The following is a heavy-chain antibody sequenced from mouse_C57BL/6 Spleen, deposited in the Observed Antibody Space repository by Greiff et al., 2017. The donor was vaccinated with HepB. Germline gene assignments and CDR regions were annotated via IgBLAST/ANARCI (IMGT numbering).Heavy chain of an antibody. D-gene: IGHD2-3*01. J-gene: IGHJ4*01. V-gene: IGHV1-66*01. CDR2: IYPGSGNT. CDR1: GYSFTSYY. Sequence: VQLQQSGPELVKPGASVKISCKASGYSFTSYYIHWVKQRPGQGLEWIGWIYPGSGNTKYNEKFKGKATLTADTSSSTAYMQLSSLTSEDSAVYYCARGSLYDGYYVRAMDYWGQGTSVTVSS. CDR3: ARGSLYDGYYVRAMDY.